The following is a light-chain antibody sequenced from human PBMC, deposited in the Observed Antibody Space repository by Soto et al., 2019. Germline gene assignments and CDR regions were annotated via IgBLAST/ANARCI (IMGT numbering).Light chain of an antibody. CDR3: QQSYSTPRT. CDR1: QSISSY. Sequence: DIQMTQSPSSLSASVGDRVTITCRASQSISSYLNWYQQKPGKAPKLLIYAASSLQSGVPSRFSGSGSGTDFTLTISSLLPEDFATYHCQQSYSTPRTFGQGTKLEIK. J-gene: IGKJ2*02. CDR2: AAS. V-gene: IGKV1-39*01.